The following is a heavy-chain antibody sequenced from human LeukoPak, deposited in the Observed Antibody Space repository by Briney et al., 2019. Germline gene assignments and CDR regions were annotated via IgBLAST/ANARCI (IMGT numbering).Heavy chain of an antibody. CDR3: AREDFPTQYESTGYLYY. V-gene: IGHV1-8*01. CDR1: GYTFTSYD. Sequence: GASVKVSCKASGYTFTSYDINWVRQATGQGLEWMGWMNPNSGNTGYAQKFQGRVTMTRNTSISTAYMELSSLRAEDTAIYYCAREDFPTQYESTGYLYYWGHGTLVTVSS. D-gene: IGHD3-22*01. CDR2: MNPNSGNT. J-gene: IGHJ4*01.